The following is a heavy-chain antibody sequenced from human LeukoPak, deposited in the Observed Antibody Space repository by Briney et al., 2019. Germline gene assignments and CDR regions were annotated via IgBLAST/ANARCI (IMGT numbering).Heavy chain of an antibody. J-gene: IGHJ5*02. D-gene: IGHD2-2*02. V-gene: IGHV3-23*01. CDR1: GFTFSSYA. Sequence: PGGSLRLSCAASGFTFSSYAMTWLRQAPGKGLEWVSGISGSGGSTDYADSVKGRFTISRDNSKNTLYLQMNSLRAEDTAVYYCAKGSYQLPYVNWFDPWGQGTLVTVSS. CDR3: AKGSYQLPYVNWFDP. CDR2: ISGSGGST.